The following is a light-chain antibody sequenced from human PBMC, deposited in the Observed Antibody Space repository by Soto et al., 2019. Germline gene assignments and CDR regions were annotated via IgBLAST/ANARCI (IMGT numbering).Light chain of an antibody. CDR2: AAS. CDR3: QQSETYPLT. Sequence: DIPMTQSPSALTASVRGRVTITCRATENINKYVSWYQHQPGKAPILLIYAASNLQGGVPSRFSGSGSGTEFTLTISSLQPGDFATYYCQQSETYPLTFGQGTRLEIK. V-gene: IGKV1-16*01. CDR1: ENINKY. J-gene: IGKJ5*01.